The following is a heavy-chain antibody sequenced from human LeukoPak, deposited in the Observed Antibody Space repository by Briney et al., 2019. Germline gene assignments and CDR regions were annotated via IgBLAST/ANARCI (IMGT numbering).Heavy chain of an antibody. J-gene: IGHJ4*02. CDR3: ANSPTSGMYYYDSGALGVYFDY. D-gene: IGHD3-22*01. CDR2: IRYDGSNK. Sequence: SGGSLRLSCAASGFTFSSYGMHWVRQAPGKGLEWVAFIRYDGSNKYYADSVKGRFTISRDNSKNTLYLQMNSLRAEDTAVYYCANSPTSGMYYYDSGALGVYFDYWGQGTLVTVSS. V-gene: IGHV3-30*02. CDR1: GFTFSSYG.